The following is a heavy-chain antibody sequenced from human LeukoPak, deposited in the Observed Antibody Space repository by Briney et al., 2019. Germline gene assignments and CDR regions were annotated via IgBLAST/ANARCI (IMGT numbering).Heavy chain of an antibody. CDR2: ISGSGGST. CDR3: ADGDYYYYGMDV. V-gene: IGHV3-23*01. Sequence: PGGSLRLSCAASGFTFSSYAMSWVRQAPGKGLEWVSAISGSGGSTYYADSVKGRFTISRDNSKNTLYLQMNSLRAEDTAVYYCADGDYYYYGMDVWGKGTTVTGSS. CDR1: GFTFSSYA. J-gene: IGHJ6*04. D-gene: IGHD4-17*01.